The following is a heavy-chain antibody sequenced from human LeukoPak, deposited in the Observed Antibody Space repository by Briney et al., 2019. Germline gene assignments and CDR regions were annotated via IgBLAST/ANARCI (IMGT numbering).Heavy chain of an antibody. V-gene: IGHV3-23*01. CDR2: ISGSGGST. CDR3: XXXXXXXXXXYXXXXMDV. Sequence: SGFTXSSYAMSWVRQAPGKGLEWVSAISGSGGSTYHADSVKGRFTISRDNSKNTLYLQMNSLRAEDTAVYYXXXXXXXXXXXYXXXXMDVWGXGXTVTVSS. CDR1: GFTXSSYA. J-gene: IGHJ6*03.